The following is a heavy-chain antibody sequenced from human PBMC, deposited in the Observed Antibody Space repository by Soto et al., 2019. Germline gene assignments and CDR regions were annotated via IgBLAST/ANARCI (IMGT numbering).Heavy chain of an antibody. CDR2: ISYDGSNK. CDR3: AKWRRGYGDSYYYYYYGMDV. CDR1: GFTFSSYG. D-gene: IGHD4-17*01. V-gene: IGHV3-30*18. Sequence: LRLSCAASGFTFSSYGMHWVRQAPGKGLEWVAVISYDGSNKYYADSVKGRFTISRDNSKNTLYLQMNSLRAEDTAVYYCAKWRRGYGDSYYYYYYGMDVWGQGTTVTVSS. J-gene: IGHJ6*02.